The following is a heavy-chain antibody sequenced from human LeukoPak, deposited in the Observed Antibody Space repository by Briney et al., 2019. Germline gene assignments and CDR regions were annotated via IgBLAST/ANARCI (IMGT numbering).Heavy chain of an antibody. V-gene: IGHV1-69*13. D-gene: IGHD6-13*01. J-gene: IGHJ4*02. Sequence: ASVKVSCKSSGGTFRSDEISWVRQAPGQGLEWMGGIIPIFGTADYAQKFQGRVTITADESTSTAYMELSSLRSEDTAVYYCARSRTGYGHFDYWGQGTLVTVSS. CDR2: IIPIFGTA. CDR1: GGTFRSDE. CDR3: ARSRTGYGHFDY.